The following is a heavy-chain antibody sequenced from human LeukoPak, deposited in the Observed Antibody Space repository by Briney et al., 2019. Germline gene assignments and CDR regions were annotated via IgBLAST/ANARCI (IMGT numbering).Heavy chain of an antibody. CDR1: GYTLTELS. D-gene: IGHD3-3*01. J-gene: IGHJ6*02. CDR3: ATEYPSDDFWSGYAQMDV. Sequence: ASVKVSCKVSGYTLTELSMHWVRRAPGKGLEWMGGFDPEDGETIYAQKFQGRVTMTEDTSTDTAYMELSSLRSEDTAVYYCATEYPSDDFWSGYAQMDVWGQGTTVTVSS. CDR2: FDPEDGET. V-gene: IGHV1-24*01.